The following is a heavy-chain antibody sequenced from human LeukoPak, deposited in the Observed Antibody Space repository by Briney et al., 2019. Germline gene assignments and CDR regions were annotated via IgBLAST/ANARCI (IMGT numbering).Heavy chain of an antibody. V-gene: IGHV4-39*07. Sequence: SETLSLTCTVSGGSISSSSYYWGWIRQPPGKGLEWIGYIYYSGSTYYNPSLKSRVTMSVDTSKNQFSLKLSSVTAADTAVYYCARGLGSPSRYYYYYMDVWGKGTTVTISS. CDR2: IYYSGST. CDR1: GGSISSSSYY. J-gene: IGHJ6*03. CDR3: ARGLGSPSRYYYYYMDV. D-gene: IGHD3-10*01.